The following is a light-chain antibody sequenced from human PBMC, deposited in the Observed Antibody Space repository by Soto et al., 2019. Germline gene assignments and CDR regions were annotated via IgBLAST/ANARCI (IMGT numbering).Light chain of an antibody. CDR2: ENN. Sequence: QSVLTQTPLVSDAEGEKVTISCSGTSSNIGNNYVSWYQQLPGTAPKLLIYENNKRPSGIPDRFSGSKSGTSATLGITGLQTGDEADYYCGTWDSSLSYVFGTGT. CDR3: GTWDSSLSYV. V-gene: IGLV1-51*02. CDR1: SSNIGNNY. J-gene: IGLJ1*01.